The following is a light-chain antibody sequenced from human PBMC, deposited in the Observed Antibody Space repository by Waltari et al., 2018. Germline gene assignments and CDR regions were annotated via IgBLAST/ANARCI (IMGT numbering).Light chain of an antibody. V-gene: IGLV3-1*01. CDR1: KLGAKY. Sequence: SYELTQPTSLSVSPGPKASITDPGDKLGAKYACWYQQKPGQSPVLVIYQDSKRPSGIPERFSGSNSGNTATLTISGTQAMDEADYYCQAWDSSTAFGGGTKLTVL. CDR3: QAWDSSTA. CDR2: QDS. J-gene: IGLJ2*01.